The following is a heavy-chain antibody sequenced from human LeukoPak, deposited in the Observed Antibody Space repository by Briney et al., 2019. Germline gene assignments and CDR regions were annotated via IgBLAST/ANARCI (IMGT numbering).Heavy chain of an antibody. CDR1: GFTFSSYS. J-gene: IGHJ4*02. CDR3: ARKPMVRGEIDY. V-gene: IGHV3-48*02. Sequence: GGSLRLSCAASGFTFSSYSMNWVRQARGKGLEGVSYISSSSRPIYYADSVKGRFTISRDNAKNSLYLQMNSLRDEDTAVYYCARKPMVRGEIDYWGQGTLVTVSS. CDR2: ISSSSRPI. D-gene: IGHD3-10*01.